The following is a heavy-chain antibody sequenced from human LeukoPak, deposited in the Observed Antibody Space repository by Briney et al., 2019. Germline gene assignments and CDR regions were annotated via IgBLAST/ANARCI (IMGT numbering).Heavy chain of an antibody. CDR1: GFTFSSYA. V-gene: IGHV3-23*01. J-gene: IGHJ4*02. CDR2: ISGSGGST. D-gene: IGHD2-15*01. CDR3: AREDGYCSGGNCYSYFDS. Sequence: GGSLRLSCAASGFTFSSYAMSWVRQAPGKGLEWVSAISGSGGSTYYADSVKGRFTITRDNTRNSLFLQMYSLRAEDTAVYFCAREDGYCSGGNCYSYFDSWGQGTLVTVSA.